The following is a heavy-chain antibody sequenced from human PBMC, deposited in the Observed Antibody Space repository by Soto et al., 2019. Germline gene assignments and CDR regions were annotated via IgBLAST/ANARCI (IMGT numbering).Heavy chain of an antibody. J-gene: IGHJ4*02. CDR2: LSGSGTST. V-gene: IGHV3-23*01. CDR1: GFSFVNYA. Sequence: HPGVSLRLSCAASGFSFVNYAMNWVRQAPGKGLEWVSGLSGSGTSTYYADSVKGRFTISRDNSRDTLFLQMNSLTADDTAVYYCAKATTNGGWFNPFDSWGQGALVTVSS. D-gene: IGHD6-19*01. CDR3: AKATTNGGWFNPFDS.